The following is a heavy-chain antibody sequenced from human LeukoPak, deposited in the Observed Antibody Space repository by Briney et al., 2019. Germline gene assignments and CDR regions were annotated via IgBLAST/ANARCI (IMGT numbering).Heavy chain of an antibody. V-gene: IGHV1-69*01. D-gene: IGHD5-18*01. CDR2: XXXXFGXA. Sequence: SVKVSCKASGGTFSSXXISWVRXAPGQGXXXXXXXXXXFGXAXXXXXXXXXXXXTAXXSTSTAYMEXSSLRSEDTAVYYCARGGIPIQLWPHYLDYWGQGTLVTVSS. CDR3: ARGGIPIQLWPHYLDY. J-gene: IGHJ4*02. CDR1: GGTFSSXX.